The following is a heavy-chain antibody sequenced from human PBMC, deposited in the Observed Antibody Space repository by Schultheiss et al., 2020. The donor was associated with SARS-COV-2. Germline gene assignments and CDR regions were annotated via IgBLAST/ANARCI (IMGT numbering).Heavy chain of an antibody. D-gene: IGHD3-10*01. CDR2: IYWNDDK. J-gene: IGHJ6*02. CDR1: GFSLSTSGVG. V-gene: IGHV2-5*01. Sequence: SGPTLVKPTQTLTLTCTFSGFSLSTSGVGVGWIRQPPGKALEWLALIYWNDDKRYSPSLKSRLTITKDTSKNQVVLTMTNMDPVDTATYYCARDLHYGSGLYYYYGMDVWGQGTTVTVSS. CDR3: ARDLHYGSGLYYYYGMDV.